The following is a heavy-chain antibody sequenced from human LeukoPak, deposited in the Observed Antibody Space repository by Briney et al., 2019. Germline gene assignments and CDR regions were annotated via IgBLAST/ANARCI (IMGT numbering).Heavy chain of an antibody. CDR1: GFTFNNYW. J-gene: IGHJ4*02. V-gene: IGHV3-7*01. D-gene: IGHD2-15*01. CDR3: ARRYCSDGSCYSIDY. CDR2: INKDGSEK. Sequence: PGGSLRLSCAASGFTFNNYWMSWVRQAPGKGLEWVANINKDGSEKYYVDSVKGRFTISRDNSPYLQMNSLRAEDTAVYYCARRYCSDGSCYSIDYWGQGTLVTVSS.